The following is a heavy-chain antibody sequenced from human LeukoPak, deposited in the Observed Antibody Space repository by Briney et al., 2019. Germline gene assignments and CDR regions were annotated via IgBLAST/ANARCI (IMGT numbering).Heavy chain of an antibody. CDR2: ILYDGSNK. Sequence: GRSLRLSCAASGFTFSSYGMHWVRQAPGKGLEWVAVILYDGSNKYYADSVKGRFTISRDNYENTLYLQMNTLRPEDTALYYCAKHISLGSGNYFNPYYYGMDVWGQGTTVTVSS. D-gene: IGHD3-10*01. V-gene: IGHV3-30*18. J-gene: IGHJ6*02. CDR1: GFTFSSYG. CDR3: AKHISLGSGNYFNPYYYGMDV.